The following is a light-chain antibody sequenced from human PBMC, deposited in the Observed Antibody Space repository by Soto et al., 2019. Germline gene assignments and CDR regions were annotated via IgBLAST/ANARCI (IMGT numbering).Light chain of an antibody. Sequence: EIVLTQSPGTLSLSPGERATLSCRASQSVSSSYLGWFQQRPGQAPRLLIYDTSNRATGIPDRFSGSGSGTDFTLTISRLEPEDFAVYYCQQYGSSPGTFGQGTKLEIK. CDR3: QQYGSSPGT. CDR1: QSVSSSY. CDR2: DTS. V-gene: IGKV3-20*01. J-gene: IGKJ2*01.